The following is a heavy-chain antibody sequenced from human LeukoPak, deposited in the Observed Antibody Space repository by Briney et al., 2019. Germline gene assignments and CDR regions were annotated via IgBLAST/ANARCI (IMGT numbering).Heavy chain of an antibody. V-gene: IGHV4-59*12. Sequence: SETLSLTCTVSGGSISSYYWSWIRQPPGKGLEWIGYIYYSGSTNYNPSLKSRVTISVDTSKNQFSLKLSSVTAADTAVYYCAGFLMVRGVIIVDYWGHGTLVTVSS. CDR2: IYYSGST. D-gene: IGHD3-10*01. CDR3: AGFLMVRGVIIVDY. CDR1: GGSISSYY. J-gene: IGHJ4*01.